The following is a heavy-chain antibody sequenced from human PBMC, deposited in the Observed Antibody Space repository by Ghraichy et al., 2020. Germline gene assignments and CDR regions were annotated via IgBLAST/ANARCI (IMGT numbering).Heavy chain of an antibody. J-gene: IGHJ4*02. Sequence: GGPLRLSCAASGFTFTDYWMRWVRQAPGKGLVWVSRIYIDESSATYADSVKGRFTISRDNAKNTLFLQMNSLRVDDTAIYYCASSAVTSYYGTALDYWGQGNLVTVSS. CDR1: GFTFTDYW. CDR2: IYIDESSA. CDR3: ASSAVTSYYGTALDY. D-gene: IGHD1-26*01. V-gene: IGHV3-74*01.